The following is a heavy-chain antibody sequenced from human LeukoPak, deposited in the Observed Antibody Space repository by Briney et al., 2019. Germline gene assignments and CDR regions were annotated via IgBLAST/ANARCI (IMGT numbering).Heavy chain of an antibody. D-gene: IGHD3-16*01. CDR1: GGSISSSSYF. CDR2: IYNSGST. Sequence: SETLSLTCTVSGGSISSSSYFWAWIRQPPGKGLEWIGTIYNSGSTYYSPSLKSRVSTSVDTSMNQLSLKLSSVTAEDTARYYCVGAVNTKGDLWGQGTLVTVSS. V-gene: IGHV4-39*01. CDR3: VGAVNTKGDL. J-gene: IGHJ4*02.